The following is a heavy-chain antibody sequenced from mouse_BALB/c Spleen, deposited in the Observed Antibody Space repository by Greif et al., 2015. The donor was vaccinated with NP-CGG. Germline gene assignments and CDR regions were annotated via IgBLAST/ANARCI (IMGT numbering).Heavy chain of an antibody. Sequence: VQLQQSGPGLVAPSQSLSITCTVSGFSLTSYGVHWVRQPPGKGLEWLGVIWAGGSTNYNSALMSRLSISKDNSKSQVFLKMNSLQTDDTAMYYCARDTLSSLRLLDYAMDYWGQGTSVTVSS. V-gene: IGHV2-9*02. CDR2: IWAGGST. J-gene: IGHJ4*01. CDR1: GFSLTSYG. D-gene: IGHD1-2*01. CDR3: ARDTLSSLRLLDYAMDY.